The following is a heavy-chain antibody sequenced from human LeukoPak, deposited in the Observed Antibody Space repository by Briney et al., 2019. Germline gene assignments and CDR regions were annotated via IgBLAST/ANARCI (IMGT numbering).Heavy chain of an antibody. Sequence: GGSLRLSCVASGFTFSSYWMAWVRQAPGKGLEWVANIKQDESEKNYVDSVKGRFTISRDNAKNSLFLQMNSLRVEDTAVYYCARKGYSYGGFDYWGQGTLVTVSS. V-gene: IGHV3-7*01. CDR3: ARKGYSYGGFDY. CDR2: IKQDESEK. D-gene: IGHD5-18*01. J-gene: IGHJ4*02. CDR1: GFTFSSYW.